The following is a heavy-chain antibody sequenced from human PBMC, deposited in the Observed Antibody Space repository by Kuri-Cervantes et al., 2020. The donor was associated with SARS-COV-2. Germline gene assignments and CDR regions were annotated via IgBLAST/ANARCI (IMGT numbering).Heavy chain of an antibody. Sequence: ASVKVSCKASGYTFTSYYMHWVRQAPGQGLEWMGIINPSGGSTSYAQKFQGRVTMTRDTSTSTAYMELRSLRSDDTAVYYCARAGTPAGAFDIWGQGTMVTVSS. CDR3: ARAGTPAGAFDI. CDR1: GYTFTSYY. V-gene: IGHV1-46*01. J-gene: IGHJ3*02. D-gene: IGHD1-1*01. CDR2: INPSGGST.